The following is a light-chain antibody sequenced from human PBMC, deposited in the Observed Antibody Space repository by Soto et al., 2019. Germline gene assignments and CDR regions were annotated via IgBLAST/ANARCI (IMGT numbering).Light chain of an antibody. Sequence: ETVLTQSPGTLSLSPGERDTLSCRASQSVCSRCFAWYQQKPGQSPRLLIYGASTRATGIPDRFSGSGSGTDFTLNISRLVPEEFEVYYCQHYGTTPWTFVQGTKVGIK. CDR1: QSVCSRC. CDR2: GAS. CDR3: QHYGTTPWT. V-gene: IGKV3-20*01. J-gene: IGKJ1*01.